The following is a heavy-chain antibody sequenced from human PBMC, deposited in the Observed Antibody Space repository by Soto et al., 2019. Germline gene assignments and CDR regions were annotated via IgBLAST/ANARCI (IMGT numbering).Heavy chain of an antibody. D-gene: IGHD3-10*01. CDR2: ISGFNDDT. Sequence: QIELVQSGAEMKNPGASVKVSCKASGYTFTSYGISWVRQAPGQGLEWMGWISGFNDDTNLAQRFQGRITVTKDTSTSTAYMELRSLKSDDTVVYYCARSGSYYPARNWFGPWGQGTLVTVSS. J-gene: IGHJ5*02. CDR3: ARSGSYYPARNWFGP. V-gene: IGHV1-18*01. CDR1: GYTFTSYG.